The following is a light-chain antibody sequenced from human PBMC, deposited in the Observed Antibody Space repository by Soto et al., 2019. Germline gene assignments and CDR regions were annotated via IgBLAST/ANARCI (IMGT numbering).Light chain of an antibody. CDR2: GAS. V-gene: IGKV3-15*01. J-gene: IGKJ5*01. CDR3: QQYKNWPL. CDR1: HSVNSH. Sequence: MMMTQSPATLSVSPGEXVTXXXRTSHSVNSHVAWYQQKPGQAPRLLLYGASTRATGIPVRFSGSGFGTEFTLTISSLQSEDFAVYYCQQYKNWPLFGQGTRLEN.